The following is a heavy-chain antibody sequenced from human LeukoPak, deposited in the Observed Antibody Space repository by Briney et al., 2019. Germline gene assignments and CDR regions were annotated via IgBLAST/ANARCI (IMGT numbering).Heavy chain of an antibody. V-gene: IGHV4-39*07. Sequence: SETLSLTCTVSSGSISSTNYYWGWLRQPPGKGLEWIGIMYYSGSSSYNSSLKSRVTISVDTSKNQFSLRLSSVTAADTAVYYCARVDCSSTSCAFDYWGQGTLVTVSS. J-gene: IGHJ4*02. CDR1: SGSISSTNYY. CDR3: ARVDCSSTSCAFDY. D-gene: IGHD2-2*01. CDR2: MYYSGSS.